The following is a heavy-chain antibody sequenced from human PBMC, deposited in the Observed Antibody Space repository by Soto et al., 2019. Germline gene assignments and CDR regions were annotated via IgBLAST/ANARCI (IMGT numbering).Heavy chain of an antibody. Sequence: SGATLVNPTHTLTLTFTFSVFSLRTCGVGVCWIRQPPGKALEWLALIYWDDDKRYSPSLKCRLTITQDTPKNQVVLKKKNMEPVHTATYYPAERLAANGLFDYCHQGHRVTASS. CDR3: AERLAANGLFDY. CDR2: IYWDDDK. J-gene: IGHJ4*02. V-gene: IGHV2-5*02. D-gene: IGHD6-13*01. CDR1: VFSLRTCGVG.